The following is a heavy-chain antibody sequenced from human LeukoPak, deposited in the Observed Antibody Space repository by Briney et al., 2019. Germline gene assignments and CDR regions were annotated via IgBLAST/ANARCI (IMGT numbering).Heavy chain of an antibody. D-gene: IGHD3-22*01. CDR3: ARRPVGYDSSGYYYAHFDY. J-gene: IGHJ4*02. V-gene: IGHV5-51*01. CDR2: SYPGDSDT. CDR1: GYSFTGYW. Sequence: GESLQISCKGSGYSFTGYWIGWVRQMPGKGLEWMGISYPGDSDTRYSPSFQGQVTISADKSISTAYLQWSSLKASDTAMYYCARRPVGYDSSGYYYAHFDYWGQGTLVTVSS.